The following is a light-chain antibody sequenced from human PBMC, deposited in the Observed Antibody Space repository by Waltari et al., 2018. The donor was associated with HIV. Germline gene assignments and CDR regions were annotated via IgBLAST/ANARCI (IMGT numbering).Light chain of an antibody. Sequence: QSVLTQPPSVSAAPGQKVTISCSGSRSNIGNNQASWYQQLPGTAPKLLIYDNNKRPSGIPDRFSASKSGTSATLGITGLQTGDEAEYYCGAWDSSLSAVVFGTGTKVTVL. J-gene: IGLJ1*01. CDR2: DNN. V-gene: IGLV1-51*01. CDR3: GAWDSSLSAVV. CDR1: RSNIGNNQ.